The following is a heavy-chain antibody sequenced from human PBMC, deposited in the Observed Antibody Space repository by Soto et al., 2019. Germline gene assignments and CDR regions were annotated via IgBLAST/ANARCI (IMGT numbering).Heavy chain of an antibody. J-gene: IGHJ4*02. CDR2: IWYDGSNK. CDR1: GFTFSSYG. CDR3: AREWVGATAGIDY. Sequence: GGSLRLSCAASGFTFSSYGMHWVRQAPGKGLEWVAVIWYDGSNKYYADSVKGRFTISRDNSKNTLYLQMNSLRAEDTAVYYCAREWVGATAGIDYWGQGTLVTVSS. D-gene: IGHD1-26*01. V-gene: IGHV3-33*01.